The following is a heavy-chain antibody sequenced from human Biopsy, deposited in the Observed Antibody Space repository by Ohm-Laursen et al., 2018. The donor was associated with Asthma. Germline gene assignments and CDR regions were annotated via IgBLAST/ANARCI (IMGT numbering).Heavy chain of an antibody. CDR3: AREVSTVDYGYYYFAMDV. CDR1: GGTFSRYA. J-gene: IGHJ6*02. D-gene: IGHD4-17*01. V-gene: IGHV1-69*01. CDR2: IIPVFGTS. Sequence: GSSVNVSCKASGGTFSRYAISWVRQAPGQGIEWMGGIIPVFGTSNYAQKLQGRVTFTADGSTSSAYMELSSLTSEDSAVYYWAREVSTVDYGYYYFAMDVWGQGTTVTVSS.